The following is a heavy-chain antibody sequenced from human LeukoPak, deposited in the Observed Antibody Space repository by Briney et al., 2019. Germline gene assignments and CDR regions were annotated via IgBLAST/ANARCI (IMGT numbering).Heavy chain of an antibody. J-gene: IGHJ4*02. D-gene: IGHD3-10*01. CDR2: IYTSGST. CDR1: GGSISSYY. V-gene: IGHV4-4*07. CDR3: ARGKGRWFGRYFDY. Sequence: SETLSLTCTVSGGSISSYYWSWIRQPAGKGLEWIGRIYTSGSTNYNPSLKSRVTMSVDTSKNQFSLKLSPVTAADTAVYYCARGKGRWFGRYFDYWGQGTLVTVSS.